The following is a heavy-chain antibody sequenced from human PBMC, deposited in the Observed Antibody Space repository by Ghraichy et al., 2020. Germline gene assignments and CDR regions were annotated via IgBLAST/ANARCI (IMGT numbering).Heavy chain of an antibody. CDR2: INPNSGGT. CDR3: ASSSGYYYYMDV. D-gene: IGHD1-26*01. Sequence: ASVKVSCKASGYTFTGYYMHWVRQVPGQGLEWMGWINPNSGGTNYAQKFQGRVTMTRDTSISTAYMELSRLRSDDTAVYYCASSSGYYYYMDVWGKGTTVTVSS. J-gene: IGHJ6*03. V-gene: IGHV1-2*02. CDR1: GYTFTGYY.